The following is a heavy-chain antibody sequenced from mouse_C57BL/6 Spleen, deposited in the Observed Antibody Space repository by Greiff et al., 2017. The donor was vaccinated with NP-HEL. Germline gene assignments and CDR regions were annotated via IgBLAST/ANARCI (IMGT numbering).Heavy chain of an antibody. V-gene: IGHV5-17*01. D-gene: IGHD1-1*01. CDR2: ISSGSSTI. J-gene: IGHJ4*01. Sequence: EVKLMESGGGLVKPGGSLKLSCAASGFTFSDYGMHWVRQAPEKGLEWVAYISSGSSTIYYADTVKGRFTISRDNAKNTLFLQMTSLRSEDTAMYYCARLYYYGSSYYAMDYWGQGTSVTVSS. CDR1: GFTFSDYG. CDR3: ARLYYYGSSYYAMDY.